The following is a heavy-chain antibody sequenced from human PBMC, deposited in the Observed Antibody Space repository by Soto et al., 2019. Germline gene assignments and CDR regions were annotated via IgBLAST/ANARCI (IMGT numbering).Heavy chain of an antibody. J-gene: IGHJ4*02. CDR3: ARALHYYDNSGLAY. Sequence: QVRLEQSGPEVKKTGASLKVSCKASGYTFTSYGISWVRQAPGQGLEWMGWINIYSGDANYAQSFQDRVTMTRDTSTNTVYMEMRTLKSDDTAVYYCARALHYYDNSGLAYWGQGTLVTVSS. CDR1: GYTFTSYG. V-gene: IGHV1-18*01. D-gene: IGHD3-22*01. CDR2: INIYSGDA.